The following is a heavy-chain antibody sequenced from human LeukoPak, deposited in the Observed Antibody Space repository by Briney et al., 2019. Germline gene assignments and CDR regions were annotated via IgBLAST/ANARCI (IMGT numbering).Heavy chain of an antibody. CDR1: GFTFSDYY. CDR2: VNGGSSDT. D-gene: IGHD2-15*01. CDR3: ARRGTTYCTVDSCHPNWFDP. J-gene: IGHJ5*02. Sequence: GGSLRLSCAASGFTFSDYYMTWIRRAPGRGLEWISYVNGGSSDTNYADSVRGRFTISRDNAKNSLYLLVNSLRVEDTAVYYCARRGTTYCTVDSCHPNWFDPWGQGTLVTVSS. V-gene: IGHV3-11*03.